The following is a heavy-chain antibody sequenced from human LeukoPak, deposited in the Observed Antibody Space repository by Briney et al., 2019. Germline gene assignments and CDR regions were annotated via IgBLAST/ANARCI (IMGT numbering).Heavy chain of an antibody. CDR1: GASISSGSYY. Sequence: SETLSLTCTVSGASISSGSYYWSWMRPPAGQELVWFVRNYTSESSNYNPSLKSRVAISIDTSKNPFFLKLSFVTAAHTAVYYCAQDPADPGHLMVLAVVGCMDVWGNGTTVTVSS. D-gene: IGHD6-13*01. CDR2: NYTSESS. V-gene: IGHV4-61*02. J-gene: IGHJ6*03. CDR3: AQDPADPGHLMVLAVVGCMDV.